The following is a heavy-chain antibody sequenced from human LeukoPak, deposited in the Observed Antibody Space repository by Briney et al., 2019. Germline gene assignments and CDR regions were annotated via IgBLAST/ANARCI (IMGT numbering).Heavy chain of an antibody. J-gene: IGHJ4*02. CDR1: GYSISSGYY. V-gene: IGHV4-38-2*02. Sequence: SGTLSLTCTVSGYSISSGYYWGWIRQPPGKGLEWIGSIYHSGSTYYNPFLKSRVTISVDTSKNQFSLKLSSVTAADTAVYYCARVLTWDSYYFDYWGQGTLVTVSS. D-gene: IGHD1-26*01. CDR2: IYHSGST. CDR3: ARVLTWDSYYFDY.